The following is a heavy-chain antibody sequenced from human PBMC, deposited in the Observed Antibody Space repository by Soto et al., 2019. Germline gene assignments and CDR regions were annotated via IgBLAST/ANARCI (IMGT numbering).Heavy chain of an antibody. Sequence: GASVKVSCKASVYTSTSNAMHWVRQAPGQRLEWMGWINAGNGNTKYSQKFQGRVTMTRNTSISTACMELSSLRSEDTAVYYCARAKRYSSSRPFDYWGQGTLVTVSS. V-gene: IGHV1-3*01. CDR2: INAGNGNT. D-gene: IGHD6-6*01. CDR1: VYTSTSNA. J-gene: IGHJ4*02. CDR3: ARAKRYSSSRPFDY.